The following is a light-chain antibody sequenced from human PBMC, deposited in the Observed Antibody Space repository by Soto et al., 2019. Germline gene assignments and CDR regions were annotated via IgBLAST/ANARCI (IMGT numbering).Light chain of an antibody. CDR2: AAS. CDR1: QGISTY. V-gene: IGKV1-39*01. J-gene: IGKJ1*01. Sequence: DIQMTQSPSSLSASVGDRVTITCRASQGISTYLNWYQQKPGKAPKLLICAASSLQSGVPSRFSGSGSWTDFTLTISSLQPEDFATYYCQQSYSAPWAFGLGTKVEVK. CDR3: QQSYSAPWA.